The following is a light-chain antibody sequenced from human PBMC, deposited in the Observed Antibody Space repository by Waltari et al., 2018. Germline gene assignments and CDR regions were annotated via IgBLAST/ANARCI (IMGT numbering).Light chain of an antibody. Sequence: EIVLTQSPATLSLSPGERATLSCGASQSVTNYLAWYQQKPGQAPRLLISGASSRATGIPDRFSGSGSATDFTLTISRLEPEDFAVYYCQQYDSSPPTFGGGTKVEIK. J-gene: IGKJ4*01. V-gene: IGKV3-20*01. CDR3: QQYDSSPPT. CDR1: QSVTNY. CDR2: GAS.